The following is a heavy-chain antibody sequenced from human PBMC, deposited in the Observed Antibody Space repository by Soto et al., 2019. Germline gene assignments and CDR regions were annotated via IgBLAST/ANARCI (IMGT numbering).Heavy chain of an antibody. CDR3: ASLSRFALDY. J-gene: IGHJ4*02. Sequence: GGSLRHSCAASGFTFNTYSMHRVRQAPGKGLEWVSSISSSSSYIYYTDSVKGRFTISRDNAKNSLYLQMNSLRAEDTAVYYCASLSRFALDYWCQGT. CDR2: ISSSSSYI. CDR1: GFTFNTYS. D-gene: IGHD3-10*01. V-gene: IGHV3-21*01.